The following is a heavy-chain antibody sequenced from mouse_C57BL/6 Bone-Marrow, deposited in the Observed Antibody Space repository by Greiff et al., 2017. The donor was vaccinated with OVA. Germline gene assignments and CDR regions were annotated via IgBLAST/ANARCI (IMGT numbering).Heavy chain of an antibody. V-gene: IGHV1-20*01. CDR3: ARGHWFAY. CDR1: GYSFTGYF. Sequence: VQLQQSGPELVKPGDSVKISCKASGYSFTGYFMNWVMQSHGKSLEWIGRINPYNGDTFYNQKFKGKATLTVDKSSSTAHMELRSLTSEDAAVYYCARGHWFAYWGQGTLVTVSA. CDR2: INPYNGDT. J-gene: IGHJ3*01.